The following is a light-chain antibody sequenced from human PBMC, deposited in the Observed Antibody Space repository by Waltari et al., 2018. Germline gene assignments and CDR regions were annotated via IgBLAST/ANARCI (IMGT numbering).Light chain of an antibody. CDR1: TGPVTSGHY. CDR2: DTT. CDR3: LLSYTSARLV. Sequence: QAVVTQEPSLTVSPGGPVNLTCGSSTGPVTSGHYPYWFQQKPGQAPTTLIYDTTTKHSWTPARFSGSLLGGKAALTLSGAQAEDEAEYYCLLSYTSARLVFGGGTHLTVL. V-gene: IGLV7-46*01. J-gene: IGLJ2*01.